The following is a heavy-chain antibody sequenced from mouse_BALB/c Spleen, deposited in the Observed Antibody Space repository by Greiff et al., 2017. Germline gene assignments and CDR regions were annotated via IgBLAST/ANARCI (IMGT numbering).Heavy chain of an antibody. CDR1: GFTFTDYY. V-gene: IGHV7-3*02. D-gene: IGHD1-1*01. J-gene: IGHJ3*01. CDR2: IRNKANGYTT. Sequence: EVKLMESGGGLVQPGGSLRLSCATSGFTFTDYYMSWVRQPPGKALEWLGFIRNKANGYTTEYSASVKGRFTISRDNSQSILYLQMNTLRAEDSATYYCARDGYGSAFWGQGTLVTVSA. CDR3: ARDGYGSAF.